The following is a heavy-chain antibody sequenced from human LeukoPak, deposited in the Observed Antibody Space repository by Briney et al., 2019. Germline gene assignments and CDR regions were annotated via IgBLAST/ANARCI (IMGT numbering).Heavy chain of an antibody. CDR1: GGSFSGYY. D-gene: IGHD3-3*01. Sequence: SETLSLTCAVYGGSFSGYYWSWIRQPPRKGLEWIGEINHSGSTNYNPSLKSRVTISVDTSKNQFSLKLSSVTAADTAVYYCASGSGRIYDYWSGYLNNWFDPWGQGTLVTVSS. CDR2: INHSGST. CDR3: ASGSGRIYDYWSGYLNNWFDP. J-gene: IGHJ5*02. V-gene: IGHV4-34*01.